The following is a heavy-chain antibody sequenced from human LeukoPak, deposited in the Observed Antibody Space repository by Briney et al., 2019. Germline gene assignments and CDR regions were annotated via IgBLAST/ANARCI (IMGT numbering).Heavy chain of an antibody. CDR1: GFTFGDYA. D-gene: IGHD2-2*01. Sequence: GGSLRLSCTASGFTFGDYAMSWFRQAPGKGLEWVGFIRSKAYGGATENAASVKGRFTISRDDSKSIACLQMNSLKTEDTAVYYCARGGVYCSSVSCSVDYWGQGILVTVSS. CDR3: ARGGVYCSSVSCSVDY. J-gene: IGHJ4*02. V-gene: IGHV3-49*03. CDR2: IRSKAYGGAT.